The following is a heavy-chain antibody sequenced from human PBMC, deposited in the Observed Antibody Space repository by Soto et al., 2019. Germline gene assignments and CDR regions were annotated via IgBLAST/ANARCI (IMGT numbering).Heavy chain of an antibody. Sequence: QVQLVESGGGVVQPGRSLRLSCAASGFTFSSYAMHWVRQAPGKGLEWVAVISYDGSNKYYADSVKGRFTISRDNSKNTLYLQMNSLRAEDTAVYYCARDLPDSLTGYADGGTLVYWGQGTLVTVSS. D-gene: IGHD3-9*01. J-gene: IGHJ4*02. CDR3: ARDLPDSLTGYADGGTLVY. CDR2: ISYDGSNK. CDR1: GFTFSSYA. V-gene: IGHV3-30-3*01.